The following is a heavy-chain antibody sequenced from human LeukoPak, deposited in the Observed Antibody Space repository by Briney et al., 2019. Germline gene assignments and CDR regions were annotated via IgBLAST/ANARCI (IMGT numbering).Heavy chain of an antibody. Sequence: GGSLRLSCTASGFTFGDYAMSWVRQALGKGLEWVGFIRSKAYGGTTEYAASVKGRFTISRDDSKSIAYLQMNSLKTEDTAVYYCTRDRARAAPNRRFDYWGQGTLVTVSS. V-gene: IGHV3-49*04. J-gene: IGHJ4*02. D-gene: IGHD1-14*01. CDR2: IRSKAYGGTT. CDR3: TRDRARAAPNRRFDY. CDR1: GFTFGDYA.